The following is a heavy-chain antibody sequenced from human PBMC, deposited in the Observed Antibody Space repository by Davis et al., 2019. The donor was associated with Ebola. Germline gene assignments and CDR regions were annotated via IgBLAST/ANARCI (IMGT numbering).Heavy chain of an antibody. CDR2: IYHSGST. Sequence: SETLSLTCAVYGGSFSGYYWSWVRQPPGKGLEWIGEIYHSGSTNYNPSLKSRVTISVDTSKNQFSLKLSSVTAADTAVYYCARVDYDFWSGYSIWFDPWGQGTLVTVSS. CDR1: GGSFSGYY. D-gene: IGHD3-3*01. CDR3: ARVDYDFWSGYSIWFDP. V-gene: IGHV4-34*01. J-gene: IGHJ5*02.